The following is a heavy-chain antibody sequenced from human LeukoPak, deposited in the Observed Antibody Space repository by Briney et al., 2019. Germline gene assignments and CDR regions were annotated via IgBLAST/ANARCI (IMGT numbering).Heavy chain of an antibody. Sequence: PGGSLRLSRAASGFTFSAYAMSWVRQAPGKGLEWVSVISGSSGSTYYADSVKGRFTISRDNSKSTLYLQMNGLRAEDTAVYYCAREAANFDYWGQGTLVTVSP. CDR1: GFTFSAYA. V-gene: IGHV3-23*01. J-gene: IGHJ4*02. CDR3: AREAANFDY. CDR2: ISGSSGST.